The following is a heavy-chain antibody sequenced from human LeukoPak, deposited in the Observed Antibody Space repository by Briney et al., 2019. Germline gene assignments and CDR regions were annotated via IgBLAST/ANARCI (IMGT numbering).Heavy chain of an antibody. CDR1: GGSIDSGDYY. CDR3: ARHPIERSLGGVPDWFDP. V-gene: IGHV4-39*07. CDR2: IHYTGST. D-gene: IGHD3-3*01. J-gene: IGHJ5*02. Sequence: SETLSLTCTVSGGSIDSGDYYWGWVRQPPGRGLECIASIHYTGSTYYDPSLKSRVTLSVDTSKNQFSLNLYSVTAADTAIYYCARHPIERSLGGVPDWFDPWGQGTLVTVSS.